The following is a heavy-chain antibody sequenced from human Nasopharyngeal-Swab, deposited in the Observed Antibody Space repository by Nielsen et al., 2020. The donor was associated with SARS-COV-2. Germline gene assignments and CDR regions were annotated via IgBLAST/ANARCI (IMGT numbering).Heavy chain of an antibody. CDR3: ARLLYDFWSGYPIRPFDY. CDR2: INHSGGT. CDR1: GGSFSGYY. J-gene: IGHJ4*02. D-gene: IGHD3-3*01. V-gene: IGHV4-34*01. Sequence: SETLSLTCAVYGGSFSGYYWSWIRQPPGKGLEWIGEINHSGGTNYSPSLKSRITISVGTSKNQFSLKLSSVTAADTAVYYCARLLYDFWSGYPIRPFDYWGQGTLVTVSS.